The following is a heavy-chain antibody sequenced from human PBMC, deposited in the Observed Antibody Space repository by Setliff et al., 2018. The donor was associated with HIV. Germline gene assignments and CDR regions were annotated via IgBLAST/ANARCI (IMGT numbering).Heavy chain of an antibody. J-gene: IGHJ3*02. Sequence: PGESLKISCKGSGYSFTSYWIGWVRQMPGKGLEWLGIVYPGDSDTRYSPSFQGQVTISADKSISTAYLQWSSLKAPDTAMYYCARPGRTSNYDSSGPGAFDIWGQGTMVTVSS. CDR1: GYSFTSYW. V-gene: IGHV5-51*01. CDR3: ARPGRTSNYDSSGPGAFDI. CDR2: VYPGDSDT. D-gene: IGHD3-22*01.